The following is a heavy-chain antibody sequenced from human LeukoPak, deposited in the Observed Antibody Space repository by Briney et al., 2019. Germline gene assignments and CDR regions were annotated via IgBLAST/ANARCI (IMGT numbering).Heavy chain of an antibody. V-gene: IGHV4-34*03. CDR3: WRNGYDSRGYRFCPDS. CDR2: IQHRGGT. D-gene: IGHD3-22*01. J-gene: IGHJ4*02. Sequence: SETLSLTCAVYDGSFSDYNWSWLRQSPGKGLEWIGEIQHRGGTNYSPSFKSRITFSVDPSKNHFSLGLRSVTAPGPARLFLWRNGYDSRGYRFCPDSRGRGTLVTVSS. CDR1: DGSFSDYN.